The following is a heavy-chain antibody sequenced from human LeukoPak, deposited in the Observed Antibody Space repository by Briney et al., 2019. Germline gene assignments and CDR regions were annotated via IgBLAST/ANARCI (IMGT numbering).Heavy chain of an antibody. D-gene: IGHD5-18*01. CDR1: GFTFDNYV. CDR2: ISASGSST. Sequence: PGGSLRLSCAASGFTFDNYVMTWVRQAPGKGLQWVSGISASGSSTYYADSVKGRFTISRDNAKNSLYLQMNSLRAEDTAMYYCAVNDGYALDYWGQGTLVTVSS. V-gene: IGHV3-23*01. J-gene: IGHJ4*02. CDR3: AVNDGYALDY.